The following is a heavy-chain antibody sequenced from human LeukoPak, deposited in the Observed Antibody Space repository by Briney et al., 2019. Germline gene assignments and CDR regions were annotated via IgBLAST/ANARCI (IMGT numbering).Heavy chain of an antibody. D-gene: IGHD3-9*01. J-gene: IGHJ5*02. V-gene: IGHV4-39*01. CDR2: IYYSGST. CDR1: GGSISSSSYY. Sequence: PSETLSLTCTVSGGSISSSSYYWGWIRQPPGKGLEWIVSIYYSGSTYYNPSLKSRVTISVDTSENQFSLKLSSVTAADTAVYYCARQGRLRYFDWFYTPRSCWFDPWGQGTLVTVSS. CDR3: ARQGRLRYFDWFYTPRSCWFDP.